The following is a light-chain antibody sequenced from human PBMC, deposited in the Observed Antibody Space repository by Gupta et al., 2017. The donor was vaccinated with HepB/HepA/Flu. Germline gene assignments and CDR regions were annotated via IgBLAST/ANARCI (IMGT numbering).Light chain of an antibody. V-gene: IGLV1-44*01. CDR2: ADC. CDR1: ASNIGSTT. CDR3: ASWEDSLRGLV. J-gene: IGLJ3*02. Sequence: QSVLSQAPSASGTPGQRVTIACSGSASNIGSTTINWYHQVPGKAPKFPIFADCQRPSGVPDRFSGSKSGTSGSLAISGLQPDDEGDYYCASWEDSLRGLVFGGGTKLTVL.